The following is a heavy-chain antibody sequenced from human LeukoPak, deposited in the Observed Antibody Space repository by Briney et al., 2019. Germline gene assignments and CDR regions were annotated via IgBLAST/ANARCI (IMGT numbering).Heavy chain of an antibody. Sequence: PSETLSLTCTVSGGSISSSYYYWGWIRQPPGKGLEWIGTIYYSGSTYYNPSLKSRVTISVDTSKNQFSLKLSSVTASDTAVYYCAGKRDRTADYWGQGTLVTVSS. CDR3: AGKRDRTADY. J-gene: IGHJ4*02. V-gene: IGHV4-39*01. CDR1: GGSISSSYYY. D-gene: IGHD1-1*01. CDR2: IYYSGST.